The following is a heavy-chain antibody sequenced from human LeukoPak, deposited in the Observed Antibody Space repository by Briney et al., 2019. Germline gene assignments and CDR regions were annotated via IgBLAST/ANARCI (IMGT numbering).Heavy chain of an antibody. J-gene: IGHJ2*01. CDR1: GGSISSSSYY. Sequence: SETLSLTCTVSGGSISSSSYYWGWIRQPPGKGLEWIGSIYYSGSTYYNPSLKSRVTISVDTSKNQFSLKLSSVTAADTAVYYCARGVLVVYYFDLWGRGTLVTVSS. CDR3: ARGVLVVYYFDL. CDR2: IYYSGST. V-gene: IGHV4-39*07. D-gene: IGHD5/OR15-5a*01.